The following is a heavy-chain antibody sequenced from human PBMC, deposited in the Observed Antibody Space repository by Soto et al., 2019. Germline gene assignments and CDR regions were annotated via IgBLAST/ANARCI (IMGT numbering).Heavy chain of an antibody. J-gene: IGHJ6*02. D-gene: IGHD2-2*01. CDR1: GYIFTTYW. V-gene: IGHV5-51*01. CDR3: ATYQDPYYYGMDV. Sequence: PGESLKISCEGSGYIFTTYWIGWVRQMPGKGLEWMGIIYPIDSDTKYSPSFQGQVTISVDKSISTAYLQWSSLKASDSAMYYCATYQDPYYYGMDVWGQGTTVTVS. CDR2: IYPIDSDT.